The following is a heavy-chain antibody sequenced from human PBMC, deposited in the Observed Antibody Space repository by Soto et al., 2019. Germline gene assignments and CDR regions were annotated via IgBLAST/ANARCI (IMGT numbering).Heavy chain of an antibody. D-gene: IGHD2-15*01. Sequence: QPGGSLRLSCAASGFTFSSYGMHWVRQAPGKGLEWVAVISYDGSNKDYADSVKGRFTISRDNSKNTLFLQMNSLRAEDTAVYYCAKWERGSACGSCYSVPFDYWGQGTLVTVSS. V-gene: IGHV3-30*18. J-gene: IGHJ4*02. CDR1: GFTFSSYG. CDR2: ISYDGSNK. CDR3: AKWERGSACGSCYSVPFDY.